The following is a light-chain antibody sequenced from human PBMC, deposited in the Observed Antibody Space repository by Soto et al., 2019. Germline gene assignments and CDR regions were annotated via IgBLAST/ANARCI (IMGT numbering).Light chain of an antibody. CDR1: QSVGSN. Sequence: ETVMTQSPATLSVSPGERATLSCRASQSVGSNLAWYQHKPGQAPRLLIYGASTRATGIPARFSGSGSGTEFTLTISSLQSEDFAVYYCEQYINWPRTFGQGTKVDI. V-gene: IGKV3-15*01. CDR3: EQYINWPRT. J-gene: IGKJ1*01. CDR2: GAS.